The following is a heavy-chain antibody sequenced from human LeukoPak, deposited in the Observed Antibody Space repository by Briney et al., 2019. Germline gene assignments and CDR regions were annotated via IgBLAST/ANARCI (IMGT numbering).Heavy chain of an antibody. CDR1: GFPFDDYG. D-gene: IGHD6-19*01. Sequence: PGGSLRLSCVVSGFPFDDYGMSWVRQAPGQGLEWVSGINWNGGTTSYADSVKGRFSISRDNAENSLYLQMHSLRDEDTALYFCARDSGTSYSSGWYDYWGQGTLVTVSS. CDR3: ARDSGTSYSSGWYDY. J-gene: IGHJ4*02. V-gene: IGHV3-20*04. CDR2: INWNGGTT.